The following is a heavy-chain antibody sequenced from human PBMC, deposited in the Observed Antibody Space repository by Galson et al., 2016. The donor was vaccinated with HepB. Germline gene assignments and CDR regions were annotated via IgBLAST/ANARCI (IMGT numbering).Heavy chain of an antibody. V-gene: IGHV3-33*01. J-gene: IGHJ4*03. CDR1: GFTFSSYG. CDR3: AREKDSSSWYNFDY. D-gene: IGHD6-13*01. CDR2: IWYDGSNK. Sequence: SLRLSCAASGFTFSSYGMHWVRQAPGKGLEWVAVIWYDGSNKYYADSVKGRFTISRDNSKNTLFLQMNSLRAEDTAVYYCAREKDSSSWYNFDYWGQGTTVTVSS.